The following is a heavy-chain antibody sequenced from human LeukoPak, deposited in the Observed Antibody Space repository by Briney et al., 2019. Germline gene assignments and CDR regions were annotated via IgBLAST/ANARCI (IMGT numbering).Heavy chain of an antibody. V-gene: IGHV4-34*01. CDR3: ARDSRSYYFDY. Sequence: SETLSLTCAVYGGSFSGYYWSWIRQPPGKGLEWIGEINHSGSTNYNPSLKSRVTTSVDTSKNQFSLKLSSVTAADTAVYYCARDSRSYYFDYWGQGTLVTVSS. CDR2: INHSGST. D-gene: IGHD3-10*01. CDR1: GGSFSGYY. J-gene: IGHJ4*02.